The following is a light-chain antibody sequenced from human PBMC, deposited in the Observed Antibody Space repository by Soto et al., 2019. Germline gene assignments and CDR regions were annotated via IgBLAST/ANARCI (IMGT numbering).Light chain of an antibody. CDR1: EFLSSSY. Sequence: EIVLTQSPGTLSLSPGERATLSCRASEFLSSSYLVWYQQKPGQAPRLLIYAASRRATGIPDRFSGSGSATEYTLTLNTVEPEDFSVYYCQQQGTFGQGTRLEIK. CDR2: AAS. V-gene: IGKV3-20*01. J-gene: IGKJ2*01. CDR3: QQQGT.